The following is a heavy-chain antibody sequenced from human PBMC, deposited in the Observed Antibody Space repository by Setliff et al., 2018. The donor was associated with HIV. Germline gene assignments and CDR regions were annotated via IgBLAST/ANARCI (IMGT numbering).Heavy chain of an antibody. CDR1: GFTVSSYS. D-gene: IGHD7-27*01. J-gene: IGHJ4*02. CDR3: ARDRPNWAMDY. V-gene: IGHV3-21*01. CDR2: ISSSSSYI. Sequence: GGSLRLSCAASGFTVSSYSMNWVRQAPGKGLEWVSSISSSSSYIYYADSVKGRFTISRDNAKNSLYLQMNSLRAEDTAVYYCARDRPNWAMDYWGQGTLVTVSS.